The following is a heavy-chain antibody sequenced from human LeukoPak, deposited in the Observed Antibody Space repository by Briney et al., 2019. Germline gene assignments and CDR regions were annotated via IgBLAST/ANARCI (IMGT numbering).Heavy chain of an antibody. Sequence: GGSLRLSCAASGLTFTSHGFHWVRQAPGRGLEWLTFISLDGSRKSYTDSVKGRFTFSRDDSKNTLYLEMNSLRAEDTATYYCARDRAVSWLDSWGLGTLVTVSS. V-gene: IGHV3-33*05. CDR3: ARDRAVSWLDS. J-gene: IGHJ5*01. CDR1: GLTFTSHG. D-gene: IGHD3-10*01. CDR2: ISLDGSRK.